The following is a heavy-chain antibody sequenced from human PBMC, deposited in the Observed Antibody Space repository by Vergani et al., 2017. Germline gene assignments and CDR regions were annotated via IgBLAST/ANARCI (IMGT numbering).Heavy chain of an antibody. CDR3: ARAVGYYYDSSSSY. J-gene: IGHJ4*02. CDR1: GFTFSSSS. Sequence: EVQLVESGGGLVKPGGSLRLSCAASGFTFSSSSMNWVRQAPGKGLEWVSSISSSSSYIYYADSVKGRFTISRDNAKNSLYLQMNSLRAEDTAVYYCARAVGYYYDSSSSYWGQGTLVTVSS. D-gene: IGHD3-22*01. CDR2: ISSSSSYI. V-gene: IGHV3-21*01.